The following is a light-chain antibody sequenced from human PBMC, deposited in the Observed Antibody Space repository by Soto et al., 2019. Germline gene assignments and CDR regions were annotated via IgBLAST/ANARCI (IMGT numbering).Light chain of an antibody. V-gene: IGLV3-21*02. Sequence: SSELTQPPSVSVAPGQTARITCGGNYIGSRSVHWYRQKPGQAPVLVVYDDSDRPSGIPERFSGSKSENTATLTISRVEDGDEADFYCQVWDRNSDVVFGGGTQLTVL. CDR1: YIGSRS. J-gene: IGLJ2*01. CDR3: QVWDRNSDVV. CDR2: DDS.